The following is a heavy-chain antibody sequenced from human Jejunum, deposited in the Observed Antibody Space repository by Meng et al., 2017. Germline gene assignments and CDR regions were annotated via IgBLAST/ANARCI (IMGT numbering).Heavy chain of an antibody. J-gene: IGHJ4*02. D-gene: IGHD5-18*01. Sequence: QVQLQESGPGLVRPSETLSLTCTVFGGSVSSGSYYWSWIRQPPGKGLEWIEYIYYGGTTNYNPSLKSRVTISADTSKNQFSLKLSSVTAADTAVYYCARGSRGYSYGWGQGTLVTVSS. CDR2: IYYGGTT. CDR1: GGSVSSGSYY. V-gene: IGHV4-61*01. CDR3: ARGSRGYSYG.